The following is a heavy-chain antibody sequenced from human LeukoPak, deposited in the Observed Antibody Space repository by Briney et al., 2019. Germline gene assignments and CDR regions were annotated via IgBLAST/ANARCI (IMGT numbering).Heavy chain of an antibody. J-gene: IGHJ4*02. Sequence: GGSLRLSCAASGFTFRSYAMSWVRQAPGKGLGWVSSISASGGSTYYADSVKGRFTISRDNSNNTLYLQMNSLRAEDTAVYYCARDDIRSGILASAGVRYWGQGTLVTVSS. CDR3: ARDDIRSGILASAGVRY. CDR2: ISASGGST. V-gene: IGHV3-23*01. CDR1: GFTFRSYA. D-gene: IGHD2-15*01.